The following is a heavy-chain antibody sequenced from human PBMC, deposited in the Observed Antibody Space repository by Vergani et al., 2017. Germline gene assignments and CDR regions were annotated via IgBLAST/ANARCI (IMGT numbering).Heavy chain of an antibody. Sequence: EMQLVQSGAEVKKPGESLKISCQGSGYSITNYWIAWVRQRPGKGLEWMGIIYAGDSDVRYSPSFQGQVTMSVDKSLSTAYLQWSSLKASDTATYYCAKTHDFSSLYSSYNWFDPWGQGTQVTVSS. D-gene: IGHD3-3*01. CDR2: IYAGDSDV. CDR3: AKTHDFSSLYSSYNWFDP. J-gene: IGHJ5*02. CDR1: GYSITNYW. V-gene: IGHV5-51*03.